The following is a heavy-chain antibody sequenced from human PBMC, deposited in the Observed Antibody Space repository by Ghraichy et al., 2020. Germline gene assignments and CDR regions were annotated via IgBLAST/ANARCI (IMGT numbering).Heavy chain of an antibody. CDR2: IKSESDGGTT. Sequence: GALRLSCAASGFTFSSAWMVWVRQAPGKGLEWVGRIKSESDGGTTNYATPVKSRFTISRDDSKNTLYLQMNSLRADDTAVYYCATDPITMVRGGVDVWGRGTKVTVSS. CDR1: GFTFSSAW. J-gene: IGHJ6*02. CDR3: ATDPITMVRGGVDV. V-gene: IGHV3-15*05. D-gene: IGHD3-10*01.